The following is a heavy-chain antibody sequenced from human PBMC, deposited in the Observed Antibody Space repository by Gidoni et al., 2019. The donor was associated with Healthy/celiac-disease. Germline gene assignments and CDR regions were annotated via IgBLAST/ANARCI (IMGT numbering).Heavy chain of an antibody. CDR1: GFTFSSYW. Sequence: EVQLVASGGGLVQPGGSLRLSCAASGFTFSSYWMSWVRQAPGKGLEWVANIKQDGSEKYYVDSVKGRFTISRDNAKNSLYLQMNSLRAEDTAVYYCAREGAVAGTVCDYWGQGTLVTVSS. CDR2: IKQDGSEK. D-gene: IGHD6-19*01. V-gene: IGHV3-7*04. J-gene: IGHJ4*02. CDR3: AREGAVAGTVCDY.